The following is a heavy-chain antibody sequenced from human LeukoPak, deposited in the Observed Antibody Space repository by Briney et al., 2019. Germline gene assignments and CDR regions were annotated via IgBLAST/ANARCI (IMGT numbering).Heavy chain of an antibody. Sequence: GGSLRLSCAASGFTFSSYSMNWVRQAPGKGLEWVSSISSSSSYIYYADSVKGRFTISRDNAKNSLYLQMNSLRAEGTAVYYCARALAAAGTDYWGQGTLVTVSS. V-gene: IGHV3-21*01. CDR2: ISSSSSYI. D-gene: IGHD6-13*01. J-gene: IGHJ4*02. CDR3: ARALAAAGTDY. CDR1: GFTFSSYS.